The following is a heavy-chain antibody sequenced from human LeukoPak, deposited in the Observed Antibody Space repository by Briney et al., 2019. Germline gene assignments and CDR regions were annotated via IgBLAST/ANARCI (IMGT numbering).Heavy chain of an antibody. D-gene: IGHD1-14*01. J-gene: IGHJ3*02. V-gene: IGHV3-30*18. CDR2: ISYDGSNK. CDR1: GFTFSSYG. Sequence: GRSLRLSCAASGFTFSSYGMHWVRQAPGKGLEWVAVISYDGSNKYYADSVKGRFTISRDNSKNTLYLQMNSLRAENTAVYYCAKDITGWGYKTADDAFVIWGQGTMVTVSS. CDR3: AKDITGWGYKTADDAFVI.